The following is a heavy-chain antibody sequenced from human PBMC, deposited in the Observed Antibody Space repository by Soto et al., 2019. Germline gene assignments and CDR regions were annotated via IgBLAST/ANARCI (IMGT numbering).Heavy chain of an antibody. D-gene: IGHD2-21*01. CDR2: INTDVSIT. J-gene: IGHJ1*01. V-gene: IGHV3-74*01. CDR1: GFSFSSNW. CDR3: ARDGEGF. Sequence: PGRLLRLSCAASGFSFSSNWMHWVRRVPGRGLVMVSRINTDVSITDYVDSVKGRFTISRDNAKNTLYLQMNSLRVEDTAVYYCARDGEGFWGQGTMVTVSS.